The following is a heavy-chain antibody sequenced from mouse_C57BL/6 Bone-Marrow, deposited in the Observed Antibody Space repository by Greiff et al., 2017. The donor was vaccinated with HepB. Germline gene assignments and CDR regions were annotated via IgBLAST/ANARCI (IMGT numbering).Heavy chain of an antibody. V-gene: IGHV5-12*01. CDR2: ISNGGGST. CDR3: ARAYSGTMDY. CDR1: GFTFSDYY. D-gene: IGHD1-1*02. Sequence: VKVVDSGGGLVQPGGSLKLSCAASGFTFSDYYMYWVRQTPEKRLEWVAYISNGGGSTYYPDTGKGRFTISRDNAKNTLYLQMSRLKSEDTAMYYCARAYSGTMDYWGQGTSVTVSS. J-gene: IGHJ4*01.